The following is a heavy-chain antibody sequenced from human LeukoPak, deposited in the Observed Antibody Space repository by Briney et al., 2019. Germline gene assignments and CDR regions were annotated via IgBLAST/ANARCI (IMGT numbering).Heavy chain of an antibody. CDR3: ASQYCSGGSCSDFDY. V-gene: IGHV4-59*01. Sequence: PSETLSLTCTVSGGSISTFYWSWIRQPPGKGLEWIGYIYYSGSTNYNPSLKSRLTISVDTSKNQFSLKLSSVTAADAAVYYCASQYCSGGSCSDFDYWGQGTLVTVSS. CDR2: IYYSGST. J-gene: IGHJ4*02. D-gene: IGHD2-15*01. CDR1: GGSISTFY.